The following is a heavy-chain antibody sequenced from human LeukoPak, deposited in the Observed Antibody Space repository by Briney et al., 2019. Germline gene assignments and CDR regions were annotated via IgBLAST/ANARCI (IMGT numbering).Heavy chain of an antibody. V-gene: IGHV7-4-1*02. CDR2: INTNTGNP. J-gene: IGHJ6*02. CDR3: ARDTRFLEWLPIYYYYGMDV. CDR1: GYTFTSYA. D-gene: IGHD3-3*01. Sequence: ASVNVSCKASGYTFTSYAMNWVRQAPGQGLEWMGWINTNTGNPTYAQGFTGRFVFSLDTSVSTAYLQISSLKAEDTAVYYCARDTRFLEWLPIYYYYGMDVWGQGTTVTVSS.